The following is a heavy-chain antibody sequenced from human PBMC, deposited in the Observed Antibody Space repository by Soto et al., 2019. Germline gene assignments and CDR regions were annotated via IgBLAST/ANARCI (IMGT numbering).Heavy chain of an antibody. CDR1: GFTFSNAW. D-gene: IGHD5-18*01. CDR3: TSSGYSYADFSN. J-gene: IGHJ4*02. Sequence: EVQVVESGGGLVKPGGSLRLSCAASGFTFSNAWMSWVRLAPGKGLEWVGRIKSKTDGGTTDYVAPVRGRFTISRDDSKDTLYLQMNSLKPGDTAVYYCTSSGYSYADFSNWGQGTLVSVSS. V-gene: IGHV3-15*01. CDR2: IKSKTDGGTT.